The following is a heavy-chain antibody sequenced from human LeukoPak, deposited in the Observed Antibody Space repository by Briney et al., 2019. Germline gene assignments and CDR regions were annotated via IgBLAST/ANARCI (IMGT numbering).Heavy chain of an antibody. CDR2: INPNSGGT. CDR3: ARDGVPLGYCSGGSCYEADY. J-gene: IGHJ4*02. CDR1: GYTFTGYY. D-gene: IGHD2-15*01. Sequence: GASVKVSCKASGYTFTGYYMHWVRQAPGQGLEWMGWINPNSGGTNYAQKFQGRVTMTRDTSISTAYMELSRLRSDDTAVYYCARDGVPLGYCSGGSCYEADYWGQGTLVTVSS. V-gene: IGHV1-2*02.